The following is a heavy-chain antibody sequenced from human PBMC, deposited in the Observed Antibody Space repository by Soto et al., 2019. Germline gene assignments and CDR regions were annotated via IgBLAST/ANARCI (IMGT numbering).Heavy chain of an antibody. V-gene: IGHV3-21*01. J-gene: IGHJ4*02. CDR2: ISSSSSYI. D-gene: IGHD3-22*01. CDR3: ARDSRYYDSSGYRYYFDY. CDR1: GFTFSSYS. Sequence: GGSLRLSCAASGFTFSSYSMNWVRQAPGKGLEWVSSISSSSSYIYYADSVKGRFTISRDNAKNSLYLQMNSLRAEDTAVYYCARDSRYYDSSGYRYYFDYWGQGTLVTVSS.